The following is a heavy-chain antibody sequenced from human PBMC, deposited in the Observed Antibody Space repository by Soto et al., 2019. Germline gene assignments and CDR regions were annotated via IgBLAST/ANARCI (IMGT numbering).Heavy chain of an antibody. CDR1: GGSISSGGYS. CDR2: IFPSGST. CDR3: ARKGRSGSPVSYYQL. Sequence: QLQLQESGSGLVKPSQTLSLTCAVSGGSISSGGYSWSWIRQPPGKGLEWIGYIFPSGSTYYNTPLTSRDTISIDNSRNQLSLSLTSVTAADTAVYSCARKGRSGSPVSYYQLWGRVTLVTVS. J-gene: IGHJ2*01. V-gene: IGHV4-30-2*01. D-gene: IGHD1-26*01.